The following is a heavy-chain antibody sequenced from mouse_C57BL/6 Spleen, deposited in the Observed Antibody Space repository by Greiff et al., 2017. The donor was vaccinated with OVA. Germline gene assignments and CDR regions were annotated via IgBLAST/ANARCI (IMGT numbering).Heavy chain of an antibody. V-gene: IGHV1-82*01. CDR1: GYAFSSSW. J-gene: IGHJ4*01. CDR3: ARIDYDDAMDY. CDR2: IYPGDGDT. Sequence: VQLQQSGPELVKPGASVKISCKASGYAFSSSWMNWVKQRPGKGLEWIGRIYPGDGDTNYNGKFKGKATLTADKSSSTAYMQLSSLTSEDSAVYFCARIDYDDAMDYWGQGTSVTVSS. D-gene: IGHD2-4*01.